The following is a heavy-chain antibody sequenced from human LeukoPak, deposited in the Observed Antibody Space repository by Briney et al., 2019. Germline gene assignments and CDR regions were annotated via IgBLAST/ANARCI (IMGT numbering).Heavy chain of an antibody. Sequence: ASVTVSCKASGYTFTSYYMHWVRQAPGQGLEWMGIINPSGGSTSYAQKFQGRVTMTRDTSTSTVYMELSSLRSEDTAVYYCARDRGARGYSSGWYKGNWFDPWGQGTLVTVSS. CDR3: ARDRGARGYSSGWYKGNWFDP. J-gene: IGHJ5*02. CDR2: INPSGGST. D-gene: IGHD6-19*01. V-gene: IGHV1-46*01. CDR1: GYTFTSYY.